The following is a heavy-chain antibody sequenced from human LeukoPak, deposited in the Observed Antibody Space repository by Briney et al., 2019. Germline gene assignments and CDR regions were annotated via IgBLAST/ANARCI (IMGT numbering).Heavy chain of an antibody. CDR3: ATAYSSSSGPFDY. V-gene: IGHV5-51*01. J-gene: IGHJ4*02. CDR1: GYSFTSYW. D-gene: IGHD6-6*01. CDR2: IYPGDSDT. Sequence: GESLRISCKGSGYSFTSYWIGWVRQMPGKGLEWMGIIYPGDSDTRYSPSFQGQVTISADKSISTAYLQWSSLKASDTAMYYCATAYSSSSGPFDYWGQGTLVTVSS.